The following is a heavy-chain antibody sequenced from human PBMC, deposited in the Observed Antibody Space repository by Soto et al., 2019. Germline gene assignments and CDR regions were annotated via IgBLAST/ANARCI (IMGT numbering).Heavy chain of an antibody. D-gene: IGHD3-22*01. J-gene: IGHJ3*02. CDR2: IIPIFGTA. CDR3: ARHVQYYYDSSGQSWGAFDI. CDR1: GGTFSSYA. Sequence: SVKVSCKASGGTFSSYAISWVRQAPGQGLEWLGGIIPIFGTANYAQKFQGRVTITADESTSTAYMELSSLRSEDTAVYYCARHVQYYYDSSGQSWGAFDIWGQGTMVTVSS. V-gene: IGHV1-69*13.